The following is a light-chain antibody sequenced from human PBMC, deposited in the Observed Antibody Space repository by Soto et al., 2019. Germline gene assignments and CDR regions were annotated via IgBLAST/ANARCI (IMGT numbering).Light chain of an antibody. V-gene: IGLV2-14*01. CDR1: SSDVGGYNY. J-gene: IGLJ2*01. CDR3: SSYTSSSTLMV. Sequence: QSALTQPASVSGSPGQSITISCNGTSSDVGGYNYVSWYQQHPGKAPKLMIYDVSNRPSGVPNRFSGSKSGNTASLTISGLQAEDEADYYCSSYTSSSTLMVFGGGTKLTVL. CDR2: DVS.